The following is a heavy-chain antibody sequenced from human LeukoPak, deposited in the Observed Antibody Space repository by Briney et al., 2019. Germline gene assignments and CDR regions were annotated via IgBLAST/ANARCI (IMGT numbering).Heavy chain of an antibody. CDR3: ARDNLNYYGSGSYYNPDY. V-gene: IGHV3-23*01. Sequence: PGGSLRLSCAVSGLTFSSYAMSWVRQAPGKGLEWVSVISGNGYTYYADSVKGRFTISRDNAKNSLYLQMNSLRAEDTAVYYCARDNLNYYGSGSYYNPDYWGQGTLVTVSS. J-gene: IGHJ4*02. D-gene: IGHD3-10*01. CDR1: GLTFSSYA. CDR2: ISGNGYT.